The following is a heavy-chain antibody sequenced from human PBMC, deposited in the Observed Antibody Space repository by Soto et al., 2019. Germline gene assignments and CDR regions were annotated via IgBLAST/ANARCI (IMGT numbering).Heavy chain of an antibody. D-gene: IGHD3-9*01. CDR1: GFTFSSYA. J-gene: IGHJ4*02. V-gene: IGHV3-64D*08. CDR3: VKDQIHGILTGYQVLSY. CDR2: ISSNGGST. Sequence: GGSLRLSCSASGFTFSSYAMHWVRQAPGKGLEYVSAISSNGGSTYYADSVKGRFTISRDNSKNTLYLQMSSLRAEDTAVYYCVKDQIHGILTGYQVLSYWGQGTLVTVSS.